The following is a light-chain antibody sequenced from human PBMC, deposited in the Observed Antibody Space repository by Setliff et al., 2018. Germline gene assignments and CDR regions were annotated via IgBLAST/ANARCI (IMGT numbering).Light chain of an antibody. V-gene: IGLV2-14*01. Sequence: QSVLTQPASVSGSPGQSITIPCTGTSSDVGDYKYVSWCQQLPGKAPKLIIFEVSNRPSGIPNRFSGSKSGNTASLSISGLQAEDEADYYCSSYTSLSTRVFGTGTKVTVL. J-gene: IGLJ1*01. CDR1: SSDVGDYKY. CDR2: EVS. CDR3: SSYTSLSTRV.